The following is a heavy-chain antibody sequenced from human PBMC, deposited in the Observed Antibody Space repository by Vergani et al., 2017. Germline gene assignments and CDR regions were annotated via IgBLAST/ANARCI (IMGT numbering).Heavy chain of an antibody. J-gene: IGHJ6*02. D-gene: IGHD6-19*01. CDR2: INTNSGNP. Sequence: VQLLQSGSELKKPGASVRLSCEASGYTFTNYPLIWVRQAPGQGLEFMGWINTNSGNPTDASGFPGRFVFSLDTSVTTAYLQISGLRAEDSAVSYCARVRQWRLTEYLYGIDVWGQGTTVTVSS. CDR1: GYTFTNYP. V-gene: IGHV7-4-1*02. CDR3: ARVRQWRLTEYLYGIDV.